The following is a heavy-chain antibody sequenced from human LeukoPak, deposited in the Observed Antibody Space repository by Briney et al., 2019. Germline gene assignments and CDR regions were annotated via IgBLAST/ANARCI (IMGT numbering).Heavy chain of an antibody. D-gene: IGHD6-13*01. CDR1: GGSISSSNW. V-gene: IGHV4-4*02. CDR2: IYTSGST. Sequence: SETLSLTCAVSGGSISSSNWWSWVRQPPGKGLEWIGHIYTSGSTNYNPSLKSRVTMSVDTSKNQFFLKLSSVTAADTAVYYCARDVVAAVGSFDYWGQGILVTVSS. CDR3: ARDVVAAVGSFDY. J-gene: IGHJ4*02.